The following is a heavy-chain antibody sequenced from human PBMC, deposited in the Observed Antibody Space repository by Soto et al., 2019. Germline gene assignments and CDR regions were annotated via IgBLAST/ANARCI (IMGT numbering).Heavy chain of an antibody. CDR3: ARDAHYYDSSGPTNWFDP. J-gene: IGHJ5*02. CDR2: IYYSGST. Sequence: SETLSLTCTVSGGSISSGDYYWSWIRQPPGKGLEWIGYIYYSGSTYYNPSLKSRVTISVDTSKNQFSLKLSSVTAADTAVYYCARDAHYYDSSGPTNWFDPWGQGTLVTSPQ. D-gene: IGHD3-22*01. V-gene: IGHV4-30-4*01. CDR1: GGSISSGDYY.